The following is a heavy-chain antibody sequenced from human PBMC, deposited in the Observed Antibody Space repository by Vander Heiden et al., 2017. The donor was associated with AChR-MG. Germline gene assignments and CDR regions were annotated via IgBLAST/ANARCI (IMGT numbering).Heavy chain of an antibody. J-gene: IGHJ4*02. V-gene: IGHV3-30*18. CDR2: ISYDGSNK. Sequence: QVQLVESGGGVVQPGRSLRLSCAASGFTFSSYGMHWVRQAPGKGLEWVAVISYDGSNKYYADSVKGRFTISRDNSKNTLYLQMNSLRAEDTAVYYCAKDAYWNYGSLGDYWGQGTLVTVSS. CDR1: GFTFSSYG. D-gene: IGHD1-7*01. CDR3: AKDAYWNYGSLGDY.